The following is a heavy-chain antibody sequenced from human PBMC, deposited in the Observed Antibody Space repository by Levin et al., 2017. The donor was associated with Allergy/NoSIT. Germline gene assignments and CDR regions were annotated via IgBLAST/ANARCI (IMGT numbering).Heavy chain of an antibody. D-gene: IGHD3-10*01. V-gene: IGHV3-74*01. J-gene: IGHJ4*02. CDR2: IDSDGSST. CDR1: GLTFSGYW. CDR3: ARDLETDGSGRSYDY. Sequence: GASVKVSCAASGLTFSGYWMHWVRQAPGKGLVWVSRIDSDGSSTNYADSVKGRFTISRDNAKNTLYLQMNSLRAEDTAVYYCARDLETDGSGRSYDYWGQGTVVTVSS.